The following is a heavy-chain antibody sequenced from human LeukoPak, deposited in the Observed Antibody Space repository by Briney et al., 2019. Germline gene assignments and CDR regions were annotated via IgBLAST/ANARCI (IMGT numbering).Heavy chain of an antibody. CDR2: IIPIFGTA. V-gene: IGHV1-69*13. J-gene: IGHJ5*02. CDR1: GGTFSSYA. Sequence: GASVKVSCKASGGTFSSYAISWVRQAPGQGLEWMGGIIPIFGTANYAQKFQGRVTITADESTSTAYMELSSLRSEDTAVYYCARDPPKRSAAAGHSVWFDPWGQGTLVTVSS. D-gene: IGHD6-13*01. CDR3: ARDPPKRSAAAGHSVWFDP.